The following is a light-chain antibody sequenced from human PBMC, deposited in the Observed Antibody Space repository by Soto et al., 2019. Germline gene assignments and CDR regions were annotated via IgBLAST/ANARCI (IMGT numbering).Light chain of an antibody. CDR2: DVS. V-gene: IGLV2-14*03. CDR1: SSDMWGNNY. J-gene: IGLJ1*01. Sequence: QSVLTQPASVSGSPGQSITISCTGASSDMWGNNYVSWYQHYPGKAPKLMICDVSNRPSGLSDRFSGSKSGNTASLTISGLQAEDEADCYCSAFIGTTYDYGSGSKVTV. CDR3: SAFIGTTYD.